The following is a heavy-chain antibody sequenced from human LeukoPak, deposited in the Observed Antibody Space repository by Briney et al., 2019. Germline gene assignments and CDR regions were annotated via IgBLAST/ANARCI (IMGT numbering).Heavy chain of an antibody. D-gene: IGHD2/OR15-2a*01. Sequence: PGGSLRLSCAASGFTVSSNYMSWVRQAPGKGLEWVSVIYSGGSTYYADSVKGRFTISRDNAKNTLYLQVNSLRVEDTAVYYCAMLASQYLTSWLDYWGQGTLVTVSS. CDR3: AMLASQYLTSWLDY. V-gene: IGHV3-53*01. CDR1: GFTVSSNY. CDR2: IYSGGST. J-gene: IGHJ4*02.